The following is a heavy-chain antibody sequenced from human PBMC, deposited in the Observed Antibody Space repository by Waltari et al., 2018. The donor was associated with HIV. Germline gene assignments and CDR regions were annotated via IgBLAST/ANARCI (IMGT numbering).Heavy chain of an antibody. CDR3: ARDRGIVVVPATLCFYV. CDR1: GYTFTSYY. CDR2: INPSGGST. D-gene: IGHD2-2*01. V-gene: IGHV1-46*01. J-gene: IGHJ6*02. Sequence: QVQLVQSGAEVKKPGASVKVSCKASGYTFTSYYMHWVRQAPGQGLEWMGIINPSGGSTSYAQKFQGRVTMTRDTSTSTVYMELSSLRSEDTAVYYCARDRGIVVVPATLCFYVWGQGTTVTVSS.